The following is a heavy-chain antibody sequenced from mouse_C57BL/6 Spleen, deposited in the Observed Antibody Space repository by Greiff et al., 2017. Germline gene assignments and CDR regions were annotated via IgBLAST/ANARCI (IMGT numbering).Heavy chain of an antibody. CDR3: ARRYYGSRDWYFDV. D-gene: IGHD1-1*01. CDR1: GYTFTSYW. V-gene: IGHV1-55*01. Sequence: QVQLQQPGAELVKPGASVKMSCKASGYTFTSYWITWVKQRPGQGLEWIGDIYPGSGSTNYNEKFKSKATLTVDTSSSTAYMQLSSLTSEDSAVYDCARRYYGSRDWYFDVWGTGTTVTVSS. J-gene: IGHJ1*03. CDR2: IYPGSGST.